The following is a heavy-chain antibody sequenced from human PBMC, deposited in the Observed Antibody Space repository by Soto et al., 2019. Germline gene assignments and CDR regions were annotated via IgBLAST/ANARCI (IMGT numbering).Heavy chain of an antibody. V-gene: IGHV4-59*01. D-gene: IGHD6-6*01. CDR3: ARGLPAARKKYYFDY. CDR1: GGSISSYY. J-gene: IGHJ4*02. CDR2: IYYSGST. Sequence: QVQLQESGPGLVKPSETLSLTCTVSGGSISSYYWSWIRQTPGKGLEWIGYIYYSGSTNYNPSLKSRVTISVDTSKNQFSLKLSSVTAADTAVYYCARGLPAARKKYYFDYWGQGTLVTVSS.